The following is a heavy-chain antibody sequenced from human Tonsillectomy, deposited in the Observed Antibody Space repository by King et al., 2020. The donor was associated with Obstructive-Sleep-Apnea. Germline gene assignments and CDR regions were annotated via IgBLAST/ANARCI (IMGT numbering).Heavy chain of an antibody. V-gene: IGHV3-13*01. J-gene: IGHJ6*02. Sequence: QLVQSGGGLVQPGGSLRLSCAASGFTFSTYDMHWVRHATGESPEWVSTIGSAGDTHYAGSVKGRFSISRENAKNAFFLQMNSVRAGDTAVYYCSRAGLRFGSVVVNYGMDVWGQGTTVTVSS. D-gene: IGHD2-15*01. CDR1: GFTFSTYD. CDR2: IGSAGDT. CDR3: SRAGLRFGSVVVNYGMDV.